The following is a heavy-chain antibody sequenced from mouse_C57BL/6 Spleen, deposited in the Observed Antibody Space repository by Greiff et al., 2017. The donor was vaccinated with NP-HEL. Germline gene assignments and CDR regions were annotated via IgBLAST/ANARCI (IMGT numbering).Heavy chain of an antibody. V-gene: IGHV1-80*01. D-gene: IGHD1-1*01. Sequence: VQVVESGAELVKPGASVKISCKASGYAFSSYWMNWVKQRPGKGLEWIGQIYPGDGDTNYNRKFKGKATLTADKSSSTAYMQLSSLTSEDSAVYFCARGSSYEYYAMDYWGQGTSVTVSS. CDR3: ARGSSYEYYAMDY. CDR1: GYAFSSYW. J-gene: IGHJ4*01. CDR2: IYPGDGDT.